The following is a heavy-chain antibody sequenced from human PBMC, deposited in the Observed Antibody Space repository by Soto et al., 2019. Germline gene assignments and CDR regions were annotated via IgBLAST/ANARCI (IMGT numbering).Heavy chain of an antibody. CDR2: IYPGDSDT. J-gene: IGHJ6*02. D-gene: IGHD4-17*01. CDR3: AGHPRAVTYGMDV. V-gene: IGHV5-51*01. Sequence: GESLKISCKGSGYSFTSYWIGWVRQMPGKGLEWMGIIYPGDSDTRYSTSFQGQVTISADTSITTAYLHWIRLKASDTAMYYCAGHPRAVTYGMDVWGQGTTVTVSS. CDR1: GYSFTSYW.